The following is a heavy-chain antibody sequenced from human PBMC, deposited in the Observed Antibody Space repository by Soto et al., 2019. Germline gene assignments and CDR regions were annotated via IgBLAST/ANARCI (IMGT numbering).Heavy chain of an antibody. Sequence: QVELVQSGAEVKKPGSSVKVSCKASGGTFSSYAISWVRQAPGQGLEWMGGIIPIFGTANYAQKFQGRVIPSRGTQNTATKSRGRVTLTADEATSTAYMDLSSLRSEDTAVYYCATTPPVGGYDPSGMDVWGQGTTVTVSS. J-gene: IGHJ6*02. CDR2: IIPIFGTA. V-gene: IGHV1-69*12. CDR1: GGTFSSYA. CDR3: ATTPPVGGYDPSGMDV. D-gene: IGHD5-12*01.